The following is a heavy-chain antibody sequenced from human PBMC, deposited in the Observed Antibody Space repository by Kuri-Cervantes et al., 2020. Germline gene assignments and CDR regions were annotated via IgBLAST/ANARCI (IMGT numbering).Heavy chain of an antibody. V-gene: IGHV1-46*01. CDR3: ARVRDGYSYSYFDY. Sequence: ASVKVSCKASGYTFTSYYMHWVRQAPGQGLEWMGMINPSGGSTNFAQTFQGRVTMTRDTSSTTVYMELSSLRSEDTAVYYCARVRDGYSYSYFDYWGQGTLVTVSS. J-gene: IGHJ4*02. CDR1: GYTFTSYY. CDR2: INPSGGST. D-gene: IGHD5-24*01.